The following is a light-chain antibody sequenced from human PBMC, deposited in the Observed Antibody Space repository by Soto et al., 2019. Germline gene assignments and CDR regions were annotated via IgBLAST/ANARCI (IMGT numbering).Light chain of an antibody. V-gene: IGLV2-14*01. CDR3: ISYTNRHSYV. CDR1: SGDVGGYSY. CDR2: AVS. J-gene: IGLJ1*01. Sequence: QAAGTRAASVSGSALRWISSACTGTSGDVGGYSYVAWYQQFPGKSPKLMIYAVSDRPSGVSDRFSGSKSGITASLTLSGLQTEDEAAYYCISYTNRHSYVFRTGTKVTVL.